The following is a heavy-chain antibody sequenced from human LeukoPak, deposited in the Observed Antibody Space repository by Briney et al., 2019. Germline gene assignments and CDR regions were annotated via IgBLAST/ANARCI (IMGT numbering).Heavy chain of an antibody. CDR1: GFTISSYA. CDR2: TSATGGSS. V-gene: IGHV3-23*01. D-gene: IGHD3-22*01. J-gene: IGHJ4*02. CDR3: AKGAGRDYYDSSGRFYYFDY. Sequence: HPGGSLRLSCAASGFTISSYAMSWVRQAPGKGLEWVSATSATGGSSYYADSVKGRFTISRDNSKNRLYLQMNSLRAEDTALYYCAKGAGRDYYDSSGRFYYFDYWGQGTLVTVSS.